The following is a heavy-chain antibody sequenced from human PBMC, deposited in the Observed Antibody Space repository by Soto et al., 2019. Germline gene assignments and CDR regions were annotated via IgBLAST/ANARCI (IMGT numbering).Heavy chain of an antibody. CDR2: ISFDGSEK. CDR1: GFTFSSYG. Sequence: QVQLVESGGGVVQPGRSLRLSCAASGFTFSSYGMHWVRQAPGKGLEWVAVISFDGSEKYYGDSVKGRFTVSRDNPKNTRYVQMNSLRAAGTAVYYCARSKDSDDIDFTFGFWGQGTLVTVSS. V-gene: IGHV3-30*05. CDR3: ARSKDSDDIDFTFGF. D-gene: IGHD3-16*01. J-gene: IGHJ4*02.